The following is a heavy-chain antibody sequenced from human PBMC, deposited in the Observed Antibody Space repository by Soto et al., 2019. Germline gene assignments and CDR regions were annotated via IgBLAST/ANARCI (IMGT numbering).Heavy chain of an antibody. CDR1: GYTFTSYG. V-gene: IGHV1-69*04. J-gene: IGHJ4*02. Sequence: GASVKVSCKASGYTFTSYGISWVRQAPGQGLEWMGRIIPNLGITNYAQKFQGRVTITADKSTSTAYMELSSLRSEDTAVYYCASDNLAAAGFFDYWGQGTLVTVSS. CDR3: ASDNLAAAGFFDY. D-gene: IGHD6-13*01. CDR2: IIPNLGIT.